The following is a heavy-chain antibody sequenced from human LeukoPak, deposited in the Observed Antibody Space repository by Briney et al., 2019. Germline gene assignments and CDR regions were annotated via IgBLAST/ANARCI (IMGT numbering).Heavy chain of an antibody. CDR1: GYTFTGYY. V-gene: IGHV1-2*02. J-gene: IGHJ4*02. CDR3: ARVAYCGGDCHYYFDC. Sequence: ASVKVSCKASGYTFTGYYMHWVRQAPGQGLEWMGWINPNNGGTNYAQKFQGRVTMTRDTSISTAYMELSSLRSDDTAVYYCARVAYCGGDCHYYFDCWGQGTLVTVSS. CDR2: INPNNGGT. D-gene: IGHD2-21*02.